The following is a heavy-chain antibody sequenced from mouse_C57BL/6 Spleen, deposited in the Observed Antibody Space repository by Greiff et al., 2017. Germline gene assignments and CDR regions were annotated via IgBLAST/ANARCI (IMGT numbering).Heavy chain of an antibody. D-gene: IGHD1-1*01. CDR1: GYTFTSYW. Sequence: QVQLQQSGAELVKPGASVKLSCKASGYTFTSYWMHWVKQRPGQGLEWIGMIHPNSGSTNYNEKFKSKATLTVDKSSSTAYMQLSSLTSEDSAVYFCSRNGYYYGSSFDYWGQGTTLTVSS. CDR2: IHPNSGST. CDR3: SRNGYYYGSSFDY. V-gene: IGHV1-64*01. J-gene: IGHJ2*01.